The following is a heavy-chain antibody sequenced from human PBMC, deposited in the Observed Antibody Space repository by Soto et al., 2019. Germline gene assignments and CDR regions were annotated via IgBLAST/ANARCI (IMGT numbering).Heavy chain of an antibody. CDR1: GFTFSSYS. CDR2: ISSSSSYI. Sequence: EVQLVESGGGLVKPGGSLRLSCAASGFTFSSYSMNWVRQAPGKGLEWVASISSSSSYIYYADSVKGRFTISRDNAKNSLYLQMNSLRAEDTAVYYCASAEYYYDSSGWYYWGKGPLVTVSS. CDR3: ASAEYYYDSSGWYY. D-gene: IGHD3-22*01. V-gene: IGHV3-21*01. J-gene: IGHJ4*02.